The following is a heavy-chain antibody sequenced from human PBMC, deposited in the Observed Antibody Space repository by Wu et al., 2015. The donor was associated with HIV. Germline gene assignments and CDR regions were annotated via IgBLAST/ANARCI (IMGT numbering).Heavy chain of an antibody. Sequence: QVQLVQSGAEVKKPGASVKVSCKVSGYTLSELSIHWVRQAPGKGLEWMGGFYPEDGEIIYAQKFRGRVTMTEDTSTDTAYMELSSLRSEDTAVYYCGRDRDAYDTVTGYSETYLDYWGQGTVVTVSS. D-gene: IGHD3-9*01. CDR2: FYPEDGEI. J-gene: IGHJ4*02. CDR3: GRDRDAYDTVTGYSETYLDY. CDR1: GYTLSELS. V-gene: IGHV1-24*01.